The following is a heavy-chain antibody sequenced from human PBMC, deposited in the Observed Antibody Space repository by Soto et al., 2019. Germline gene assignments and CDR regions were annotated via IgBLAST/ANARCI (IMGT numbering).Heavy chain of an antibody. V-gene: IGHV3-23*01. CDR1: GFTFYNYA. J-gene: IGHJ3*01. CDR3: AKKGLGSLATYCTTGDCHYAFDV. CDR2: ISGGGDGT. Sequence: EVQLLESGGGLVRPGGSLRLSCAASGFTFYNYAMNWVRQAPGKGLEWVATISGGGDGTYYADSVKGRLTISRDNSRNTVYMQMNSLRAEDTAVYYCAKKGLGSLATYCTTGDCHYAFDVWGQGTLVTVSS. D-gene: IGHD2-8*01.